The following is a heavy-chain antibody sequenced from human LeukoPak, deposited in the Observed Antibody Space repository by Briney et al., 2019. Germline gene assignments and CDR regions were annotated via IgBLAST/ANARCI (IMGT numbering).Heavy chain of an antibody. J-gene: IGHJ4*02. V-gene: IGHV3-30-3*01. Sequence: GGSLRLSCAASGFTFSNYAIHWVRQAPGKGLEWVAVIPYDGSNKYYADSVKGRFTISRDNFKNTLYLQMNSLRAEDTAVYYCARDSGYYDSSLGHGDYWGQGTLVTVSS. CDR3: ARDSGYYDSSLGHGDY. CDR1: GFTFSNYA. CDR2: IPYDGSNK. D-gene: IGHD3-22*01.